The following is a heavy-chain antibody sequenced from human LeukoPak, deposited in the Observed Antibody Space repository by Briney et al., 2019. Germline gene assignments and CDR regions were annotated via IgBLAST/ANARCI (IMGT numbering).Heavy chain of an antibody. CDR3: ATKGEGRFRIDY. D-gene: IGHD1-26*01. CDR1: GFTFSSYG. V-gene: IGHV3-30*02. CDR2: IRYDGSNK. J-gene: IGHJ4*02. Sequence: PGGSLRLSCAASGFTFSSYGMHWVRQAPGKGLEWVAFIRYDGSNKYYADSVKGRFTISRDNSKNTLFLQMNSLRAEDTAVYYCATKGEGRFRIDYWGQGTLVTVSS.